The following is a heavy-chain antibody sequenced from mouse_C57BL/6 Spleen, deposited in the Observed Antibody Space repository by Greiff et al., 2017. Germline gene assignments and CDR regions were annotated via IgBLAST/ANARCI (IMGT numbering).Heavy chain of an antibody. Sequence: EVKVEESDGGLVQPGSSLKLSCTASGFTFSDYDMAWVRQVPEKGLEWVANINYDGSSTYYLDSLKSRFIISRDNSKNILYLQMSSLKSDDTATYYCALLRGYAMDYWGHAASVTVSS. CDR2: INYDGSST. CDR3: ALLRGYAMDY. CDR1: GFTFSDYD. V-gene: IGHV5-16*01. D-gene: IGHD1-1*01. J-gene: IGHJ4*01.